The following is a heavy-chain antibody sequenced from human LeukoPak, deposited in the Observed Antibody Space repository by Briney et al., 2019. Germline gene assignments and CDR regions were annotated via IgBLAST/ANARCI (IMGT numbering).Heavy chain of an antibody. Sequence: PGGSLRLSCAASGFTFSSYAMSWVRQAPGKGLEWVSAISGSGGSTYYADSVKGRFTISRDNAKNSLYLQMNSLRGEDTAVYYCARDEGDTVTTYRFDLWGRGTLVTVSS. D-gene: IGHD4-17*01. CDR1: GFTFSSYA. J-gene: IGHJ2*01. V-gene: IGHV3-23*01. CDR2: ISGSGGST. CDR3: ARDEGDTVTTYRFDL.